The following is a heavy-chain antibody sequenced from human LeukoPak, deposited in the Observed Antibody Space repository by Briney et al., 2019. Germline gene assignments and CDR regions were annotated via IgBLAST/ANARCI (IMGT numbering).Heavy chain of an antibody. CDR3: AKRAPYYFDN. CDR1: GFTVSSNY. CDR2: ISGSGGTT. V-gene: IGHV3-23*01. Sequence: GGSLRLSCAASGFTVSSNYMSWVRQAPGKGLEWVSAISGSGGTTYYPDSVKGRFIISRDNSKNTVYLQINSLRAEDTAVYYCAKRAPYYFDNWGQGTLVTVSS. J-gene: IGHJ4*02.